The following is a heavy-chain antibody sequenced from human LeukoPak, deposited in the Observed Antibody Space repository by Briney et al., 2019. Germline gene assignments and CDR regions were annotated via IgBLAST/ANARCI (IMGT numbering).Heavy chain of an antibody. CDR1: GFTFSTHW. CDR3: GRGMDV. J-gene: IGHJ6*02. Sequence: GGSLRLSCGASGFTFSTHWMTWVRQAPGKGLEWVANIKEDGSEKYYVDSVKGRFTISRDNTKTSLYLQMNSLRAEDTAVYFCGRGMDVWGQGTTVTVSS. V-gene: IGHV3-7*02. CDR2: IKEDGSEK.